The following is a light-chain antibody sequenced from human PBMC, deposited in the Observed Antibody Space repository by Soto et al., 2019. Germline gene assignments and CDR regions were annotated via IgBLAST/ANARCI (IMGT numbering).Light chain of an antibody. CDR2: GAS. Sequence: EIVLTQSPGTLSLSPGERATLSCRASQSISSSYLAWYQQKPGQAPRLLIHGASSRATGIPDRFSGSGSGTDFTLTISRLEPEDFAVYYCHQYGSSPQTFGQGTKVDIK. V-gene: IGKV3-20*01. J-gene: IGKJ1*01. CDR3: HQYGSSPQT. CDR1: QSISSSY.